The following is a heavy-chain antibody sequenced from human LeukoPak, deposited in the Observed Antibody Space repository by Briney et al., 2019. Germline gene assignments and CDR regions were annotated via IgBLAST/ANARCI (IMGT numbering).Heavy chain of an antibody. CDR2: INPGGSEK. CDR1: GFTFSNYW. CDR3: ARDLAAWDV. J-gene: IGHJ6*03. V-gene: IGHV3-7*01. Sequence: GGSLRLSCAASGFTFSNYWMSWVRQAPGNGLEWVANINPGGSEKYSVDSVTGRFTISRDNAENTVFLQMNSLRAEDSAVYYCARDLAAWDVWGKGTTVTVSS.